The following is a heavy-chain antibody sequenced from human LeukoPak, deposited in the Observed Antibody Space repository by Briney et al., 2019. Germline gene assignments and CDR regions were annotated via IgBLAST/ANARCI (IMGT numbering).Heavy chain of an antibody. CDR1: GFTFDDYG. V-gene: IGHV3-23*01. D-gene: IGHD2-2*03. Sequence: GGSLRLSCAASGFTFDDYGMSWVRQAPGKGLEWVSGISGSGSGTYYADSVKGRFTISRDNSKNTLYLQMNSLRAEDTAVYYCATHGSAHYYMDVWGKGTTVTISS. CDR2: ISGSGSGT. CDR3: ATHGSAHYYMDV. J-gene: IGHJ6*03.